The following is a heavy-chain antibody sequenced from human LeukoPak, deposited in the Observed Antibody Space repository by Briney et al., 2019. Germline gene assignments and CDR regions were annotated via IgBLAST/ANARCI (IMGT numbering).Heavy chain of an antibody. CDR3: ASRYCSGDSCYSAFDY. J-gene: IGHJ4*02. Sequence: PGGSLRLSCAASGFTFSSYGMSWVRQAPGEGLEWISAINDGSSITKYADSVKGRLTISRDNSKNTLYLQMNSLRAEDTAVYYCASRYCSGDSCYSAFDYWGQGTLVTVSS. CDR1: GFTFSSYG. D-gene: IGHD2-15*01. V-gene: IGHV3-23*01. CDR2: INDGSSIT.